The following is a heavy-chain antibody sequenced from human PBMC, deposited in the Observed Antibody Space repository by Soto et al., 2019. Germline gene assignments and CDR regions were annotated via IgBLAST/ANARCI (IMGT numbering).Heavy chain of an antibody. V-gene: IGHV4-4*02. CDR1: GGSISSSNW. CDR2: IYHSGST. D-gene: IGHD3-22*01. J-gene: IGHJ6*02. CDR3: ARSPDSSGYYPRWYYYGMDV. Sequence: QVQLQESGPGLVKPSGTLSLTCAVSGGSISSSNWWSWVRQPPGKGLEWIGEIYHSGSTNYNPSLKSPVTISGGKSKTQFSLKLSSVTAADTAVYYCARSPDSSGYYPRWYYYGMDVWGQGTTVTVSS.